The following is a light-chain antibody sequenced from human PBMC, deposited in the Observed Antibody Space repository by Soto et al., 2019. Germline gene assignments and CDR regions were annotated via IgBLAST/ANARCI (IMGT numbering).Light chain of an antibody. CDR1: SNDVGGYNY. CDR3: CSYAGTYSVV. CDR2: DVS. J-gene: IGLJ2*01. Sequence: QSALTQPRSVSGSPGQSVTISCTGTSNDVGGYNYVSWYQQHPGKAPKLMIYDVSKRPSGVPDRFSGSKSGNTASLTISGLQAEDEVDYYCCSYAGTYSVVFGGGTKLTVL. V-gene: IGLV2-11*01.